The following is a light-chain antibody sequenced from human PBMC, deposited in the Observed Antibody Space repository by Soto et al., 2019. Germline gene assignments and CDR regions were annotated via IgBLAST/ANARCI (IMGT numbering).Light chain of an antibody. CDR1: SSNIGAGYD. J-gene: IGLJ2*01. Sequence: QPVLTQPPSVSGAPGQRVTISCTGSSSNIGAGYDVHWYQQLPGTVPKLLIYGNSNRPSGVPDRFSGSKSGTSASLAITGLQAEDEADYYCQSYDSSLGGSVFGGGTKLTVL. CDR2: GNS. V-gene: IGLV1-40*01. CDR3: QSYDSSLGGSV.